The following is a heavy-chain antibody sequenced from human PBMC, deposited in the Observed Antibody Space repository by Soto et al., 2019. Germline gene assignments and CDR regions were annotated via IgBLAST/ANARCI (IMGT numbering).Heavy chain of an antibody. CDR1: GGSISSSPW. CDR2: ISHSGNT. CDR3: ARDPPEPGAWFDP. V-gene: IGHV4-4*02. D-gene: IGHD3-10*01. Sequence: QVQLQESGPGLVKPWGTLSLICTVSGGSISSSPWWTWVRQPPGKGLEWIGEISHSGNTNSNPSLKSRVTMSLDKSKNEFSLKVSPVTAADTAVYYGARDPPEPGAWFDPWGQGTLVTVSS. J-gene: IGHJ5*02.